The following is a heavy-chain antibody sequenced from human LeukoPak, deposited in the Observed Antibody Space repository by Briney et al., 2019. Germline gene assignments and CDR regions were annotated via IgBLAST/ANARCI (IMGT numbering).Heavy chain of an antibody. J-gene: IGHJ6*02. Sequence: ASVKVSCKASGYTFTSYYMHWLRQAPGQGLEWMGIINPSGGSTGYEQKFQGRVTLTRDTSTSTLYMELSSLRSEDTAVYYCARGVYSGSYDAMDVWGQGTTVTVSS. CDR1: GYTFTSYY. CDR2: INPSGGST. D-gene: IGHD1-26*01. V-gene: IGHV1-46*01. CDR3: ARGVYSGSYDAMDV.